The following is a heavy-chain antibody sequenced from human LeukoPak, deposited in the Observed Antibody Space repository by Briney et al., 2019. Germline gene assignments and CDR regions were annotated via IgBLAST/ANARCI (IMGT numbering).Heavy chain of an antibody. CDR3: ARDTAGTYYFDY. D-gene: IGHD6-13*01. CDR1: GYTFTSYY. J-gene: IGHJ4*02. V-gene: IGHV1-46*01. CDR2: INPSGGST. Sequence: ASVTVSCTASGYTFTSYYMHWVRQAPGQGLEWMGIINPSGGSTSYAQKFQGRVTMTRDTSTSTVYMELSSLRSEDTAVYYCARDTAGTYYFDYWGQGTLVTVSS.